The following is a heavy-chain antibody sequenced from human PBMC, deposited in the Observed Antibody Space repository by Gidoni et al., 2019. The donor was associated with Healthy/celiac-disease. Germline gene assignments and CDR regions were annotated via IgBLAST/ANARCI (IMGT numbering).Heavy chain of an antibody. D-gene: IGHD6-19*01. J-gene: IGHJ6*03. CDR3: ARDSSGWSYYYYYYMDV. V-gene: IGHV3-7*01. CDR1: GFTFSSYW. CDR2: IKQDGSEK. Sequence: EVQLVESGGGLVQPGGSLRLSCAASGFTFSSYWMSGVRQAPGKGLEWVANIKQDGSEKYYVDSVKGRFTISRDNAKNSLYLQMNSLRAEDTAVYYCARDSSGWSYYYYYYMDVWGKGTTVTVSS.